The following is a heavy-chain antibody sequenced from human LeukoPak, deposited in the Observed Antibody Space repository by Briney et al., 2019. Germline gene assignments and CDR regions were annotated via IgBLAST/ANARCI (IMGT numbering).Heavy chain of an antibody. J-gene: IGHJ3*02. CDR1: GYTLTDLS. D-gene: IGHD6-19*01. Sequence: ASVKVSCKVSGYTLTDLSMHWVRQTPGCGPEWMGGFDPEAGETVYAQKFQGRVTMTDDTSTDTAYMELSSLRSEDTAVYYCAADSRRSSGWFLPDRFDIWGQGTKVTLSS. CDR2: FDPEAGET. CDR3: AADSRRSSGWFLPDRFDI. V-gene: IGHV1-24*01.